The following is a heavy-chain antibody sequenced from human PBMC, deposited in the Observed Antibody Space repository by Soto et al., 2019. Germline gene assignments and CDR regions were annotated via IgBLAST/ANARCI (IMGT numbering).Heavy chain of an antibody. CDR2: INHSGST. D-gene: IGHD2-8*01. J-gene: IGHJ6*02. Sequence: SDTVYLTCAVCGGSFSGYYWSWIRQPPGKGLEWIGEINHSGSTNYNPSLKSRVTISVDTSKNQFSLKLSSVTAADTAVYSCARFCPYCTNGVCTPTYCYSGKNVSGQGPRVNDSS. CDR3: ARFCPYCTNGVCTPTYCYSGKNV. V-gene: IGHV4-34*01. CDR1: GGSFSGYY.